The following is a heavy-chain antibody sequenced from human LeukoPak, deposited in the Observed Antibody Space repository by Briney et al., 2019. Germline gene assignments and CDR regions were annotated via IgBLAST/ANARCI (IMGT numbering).Heavy chain of an antibody. J-gene: IGHJ5*02. Sequence: ASVKVSCKASGYTFTSYYMHWVRQAPGQGLEWMGIINPSGGSTSYAQKFQGRVTMTRDISTSTVYMELSSLRSEDTAVYYCARDLVMVRGENWFDPWGQGTLVTVSS. D-gene: IGHD3-10*01. CDR3: ARDLVMVRGENWFDP. CDR1: GYTFTSYY. CDR2: INPSGGST. V-gene: IGHV1-46*01.